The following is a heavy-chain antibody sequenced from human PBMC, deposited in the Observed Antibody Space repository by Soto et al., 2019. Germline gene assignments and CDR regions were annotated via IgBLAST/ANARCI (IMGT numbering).Heavy chain of an antibody. CDR2: IYWDDDK. J-gene: IGHJ4*02. Sequence: QITLNESGPTVVRPTETLTLTCRFSGFSLTTSGVGVGWVRQSPGKAPEWLALIYWDDDKRYSESLKSRLTITKDTSKNHLVLTVANLDPTDTATYYCAHRVLRTVFGLVTTTAIYFDFWCQGTPVAVSS. D-gene: IGHD3-3*01. V-gene: IGHV2-5*02. CDR1: GFSLTTSGVG. CDR3: AHRVLRTVFGLVTTTAIYFDF.